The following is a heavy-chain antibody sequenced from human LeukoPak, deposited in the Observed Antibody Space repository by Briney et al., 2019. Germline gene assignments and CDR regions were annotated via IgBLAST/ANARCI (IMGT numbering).Heavy chain of an antibody. CDR1: GLTFSSYW. Sequence: GGSRRLSCAASGLTFSSYWMSWVRQAPGKGLDWVANIKQDGSEKYYVDSVKGRFTISRDNAKTSLYLQMNSLRAEDTAVYYCARIGLAIPHFDYWGQGTLVTVSS. V-gene: IGHV3-7*01. CDR3: ARIGLAIPHFDY. J-gene: IGHJ4*02. D-gene: IGHD3-10*01. CDR2: IKQDGSEK.